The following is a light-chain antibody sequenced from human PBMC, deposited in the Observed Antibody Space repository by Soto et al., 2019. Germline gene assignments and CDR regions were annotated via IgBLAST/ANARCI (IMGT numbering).Light chain of an antibody. V-gene: IGKV3-15*01. CDR1: QSVTSD. Sequence: ETVMTQSPVTLSVSPGQRVTLSCRASQSVTSDLAWYQQRPGQAPRLLIYGAATRATGIPARFSGSGSGTEFTLTLSSLQSEDFALYYCQKYNQWPRTFGGGTKVEIK. CDR3: QKYNQWPRT. J-gene: IGKJ4*01. CDR2: GAA.